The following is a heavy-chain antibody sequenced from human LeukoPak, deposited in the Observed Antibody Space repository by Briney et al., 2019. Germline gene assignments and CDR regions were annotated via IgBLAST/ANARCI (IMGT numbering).Heavy chain of an antibody. CDR2: IYTSGST. CDR3: ARVRAAAGPYWYFDL. Sequence: SQTLSLTCTVSGGSISSGSYYWSWIRQPAGKGLEWIGRIYTSGSTNYNPSLKSRVTISVDTSKNQFSLKLSYVTAADTAVYYCARVRAAAGPYWYFDLWGRGTLVTVSS. V-gene: IGHV4-61*02. J-gene: IGHJ2*01. CDR1: GGSISSGSYY. D-gene: IGHD6-13*01.